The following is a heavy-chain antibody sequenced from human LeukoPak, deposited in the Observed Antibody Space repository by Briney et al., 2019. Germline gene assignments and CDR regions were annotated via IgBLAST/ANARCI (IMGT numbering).Heavy chain of an antibody. CDR3: ARGAPPDS. J-gene: IGHJ4*02. CDR2: IYNSGST. Sequence: SQTLSLTCIVSGASFNTDDYYWNWIRQHPGKGLEWIGYIYNSGSTYYNPSLKSRVTISVDTSKNHFSLRLTSVTAADSAVYYCARGAPPDSWGQGTLVTVSS. CDR1: GASFNTDDYY. V-gene: IGHV4-31*03.